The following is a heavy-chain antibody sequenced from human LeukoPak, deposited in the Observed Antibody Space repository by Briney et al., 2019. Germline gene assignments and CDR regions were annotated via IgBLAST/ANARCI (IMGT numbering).Heavy chain of an antibody. J-gene: IGHJ6*03. Sequence: SETLSLTCTVSGGSISSGSYYWSWIRQPPGKGLEWIGYIYYSGSTNYNPSLKSRVTISVDTSKNQFSLKLSSVTAADTAVYYCASTNGYYYMDVWGKGTTVTVSS. D-gene: IGHD2-8*01. CDR2: IYYSGST. CDR1: GGSISSGSYY. V-gene: IGHV4-61*01. CDR3: ASTNGYYYMDV.